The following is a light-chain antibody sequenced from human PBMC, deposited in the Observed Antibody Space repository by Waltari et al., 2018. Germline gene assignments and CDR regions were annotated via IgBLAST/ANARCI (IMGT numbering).Light chain of an antibody. V-gene: IGLV4-69*01. Sequence: QLVLTQSPSASASLGASVKLTCTLSSGHSSNIIAWVQRQPELGPGCWMTVNSDGSHTKGDEMPDRLSGASSGAERYLTISTLQSEEEADYYCQTGGHGTWVFGGGTRLTVL. J-gene: IGLJ3*02. CDR1: SGHSSNI. CDR3: QTGGHGTWV. CDR2: VNSDGSH.